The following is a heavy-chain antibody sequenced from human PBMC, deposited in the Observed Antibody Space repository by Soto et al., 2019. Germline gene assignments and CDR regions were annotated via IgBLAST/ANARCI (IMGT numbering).Heavy chain of an antibody. CDR2: ISHSSSTI. J-gene: IGHJ4*02. CDR3: ARDRWELAPNFDY. Sequence: EVQLVESGGGLVQPGGSLRVSCAASGFTFSSYSMNWVRQAPGKGLEWVSYISHSSSTIFYADSVKGRFTISRDNVKKSLYLQMDSLRDEDTAVYYCARDRWELAPNFDYWGQGTLVTVSS. CDR1: GFTFSSYS. D-gene: IGHD1-26*01. V-gene: IGHV3-48*02.